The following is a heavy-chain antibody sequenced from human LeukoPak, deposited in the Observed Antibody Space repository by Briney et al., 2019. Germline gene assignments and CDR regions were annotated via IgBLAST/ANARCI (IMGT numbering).Heavy chain of an antibody. Sequence: GSLRLSCAASGFTFSSYAMSWIRQPPGKGLEWIGEINHGGSTNYNPSLKSRVTISVDTSKNQFSLKLSSVTAADTAVYYCARGAWWEQQLNFDYWGQGTLVTVSS. CDR2: INHGGST. CDR1: GFTFSSYA. D-gene: IGHD6-13*01. CDR3: ARGAWWEQQLNFDY. V-gene: IGHV4-34*01. J-gene: IGHJ4*02.